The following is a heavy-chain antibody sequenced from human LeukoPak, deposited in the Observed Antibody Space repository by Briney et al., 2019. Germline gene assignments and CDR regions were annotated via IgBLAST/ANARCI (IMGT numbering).Heavy chain of an antibody. D-gene: IGHD3/OR15-3a*01. Sequence: ASVKVSCKASGYTFTIYYMHWVRQAPGQGLEWMGIINPSGGSTSYAQKFQGRVTMTRDMSTSTVYMELSSLRSEDTAVYYCARDWTGSGCFDYWGQGTLVTVSS. CDR2: INPSGGST. CDR3: ARDWTGSGCFDY. V-gene: IGHV1-46*01. J-gene: IGHJ4*02. CDR1: GYTFTIYY.